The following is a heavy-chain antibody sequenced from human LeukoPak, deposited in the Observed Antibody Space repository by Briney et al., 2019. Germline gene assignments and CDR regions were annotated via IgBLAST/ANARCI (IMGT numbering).Heavy chain of an antibody. CDR3: ARHCLRDGYNCGFDY. D-gene: IGHD5-24*01. J-gene: IGHJ4*02. CDR2: IYHSGST. CDR1: GGSISSGGYS. V-gene: IGHV4-30-2*01. Sequence: PSQTLSLTCAVSGGSISSGGYSWSWIRQPPGKGLDWIGYIYHSGSTYYNPSLKSRVTISVDRSKNQFSLKLSSVTAADTAVYYCARHCLRDGYNCGFDYWGQGTLVTVSS.